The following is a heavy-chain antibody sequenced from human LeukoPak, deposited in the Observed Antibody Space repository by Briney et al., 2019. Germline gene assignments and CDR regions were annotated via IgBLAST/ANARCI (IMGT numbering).Heavy chain of an antibody. CDR2: ISFSGNSI. Sequence: PGGSLRLSCAASGFTFSDYEMHWVRQAPGKGLEWVSFISFSGNSIYYADSVKGRFTISRDNAMNSLYLQMKSLRAEDTGVYYCARGRERYCGGGSCYYYYYMDVWGKGTTVTVSS. V-gene: IGHV3-48*03. J-gene: IGHJ6*03. CDR1: GFTFSDYE. CDR3: ARGRERYCGGGSCYYYYYMDV. D-gene: IGHD2-15*01.